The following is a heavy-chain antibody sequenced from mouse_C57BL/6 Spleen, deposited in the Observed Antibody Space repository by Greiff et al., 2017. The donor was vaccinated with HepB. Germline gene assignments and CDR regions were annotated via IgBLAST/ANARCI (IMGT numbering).Heavy chain of an antibody. D-gene: IGHD1-1*01. V-gene: IGHV5-4*01. CDR3: ATYYYGSSGFAY. CDR1: GFTFSSYA. J-gene: IGHJ3*01. Sequence: EVQVVESGGGLVKPGGSLKLSCAASGFTFSSYAMSWVRQTPEKRLEWVATISDGGSYTYYPDNVKGRFTISRDNAKNNLYLQMSHLKSEDTAMYYCATYYYGSSGFAYWGQGTLVTVSA. CDR2: ISDGGSYT.